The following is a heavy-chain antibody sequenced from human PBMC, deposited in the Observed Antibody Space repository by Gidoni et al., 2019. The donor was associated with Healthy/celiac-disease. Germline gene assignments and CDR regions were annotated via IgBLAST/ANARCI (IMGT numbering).Heavy chain of an antibody. J-gene: IGHJ2*01. CDR1: VGTFSSYA. D-gene: IGHD3-22*01. V-gene: IGHV1-69*01. Sequence: QVQLVQSGAEVQKPGSSVKVSCKASVGTFSSYAISWVRQAPGQGLEWMGGMIPIFGTANYAQKFQGRVTITADESTSTAYMELSSLRSEDTAVYYCASLEYDSSGTRYFDLWGRGTLVTFSS. CDR2: MIPIFGTA. CDR3: ASLEYDSSGTRYFDL.